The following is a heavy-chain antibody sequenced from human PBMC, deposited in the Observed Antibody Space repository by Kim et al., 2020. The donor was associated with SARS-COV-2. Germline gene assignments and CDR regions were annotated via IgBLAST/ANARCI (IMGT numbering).Heavy chain of an antibody. CDR3: ARYIVVVPAASFLVEPLAHGMDV. J-gene: IGHJ6*02. CDR1: GYTFTGYY. V-gene: IGHV1-2*02. CDR2: INPNSGGT. Sequence: ASVKVSCKASGYTFTGYYMHWVRQAPGQGLEWMGWINPNSGGTNYAQKFQGRVTMTRDTSISTAYMELSRLRSDDTAVYYCARYIVVVPAASFLVEPLAHGMDVWGQGTTVTVSS. D-gene: IGHD2-2*01.